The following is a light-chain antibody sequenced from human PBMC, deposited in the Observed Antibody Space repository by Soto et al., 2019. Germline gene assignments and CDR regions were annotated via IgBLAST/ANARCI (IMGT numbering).Light chain of an antibody. CDR3: SSYTSSITYV. CDR2: EVT. J-gene: IGLJ1*01. CDR1: SSDVGGYNY. Sequence: QSALTQPASVSGSPGQSITISCTGTSSDVGGYNYVSWYQQHPGKAPKLMIYEVTNRPSGVSNRFSGSKSGNTASLTISGLQADDEADYYCSSYTSSITYVLGTGTKLPVL. V-gene: IGLV2-14*01.